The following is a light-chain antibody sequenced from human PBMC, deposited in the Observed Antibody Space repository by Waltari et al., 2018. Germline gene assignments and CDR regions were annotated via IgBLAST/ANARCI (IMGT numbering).Light chain of an antibody. CDR2: GGS. CDR3: QQYAPSRT. Sequence: RYSLSSAYLAWYQQRPRQPPRLLIYGGSSRATGIPDRFSGSASGPDFTLTISSLASEDFAVYYCQQYAPSRTFGQGTKVELK. CDR1: YSLSSAY. J-gene: IGKJ1*01. V-gene: IGKV3-20*01.